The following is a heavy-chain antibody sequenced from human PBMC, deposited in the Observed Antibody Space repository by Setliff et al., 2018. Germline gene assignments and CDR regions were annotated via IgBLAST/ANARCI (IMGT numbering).Heavy chain of an antibody. J-gene: IGHJ4*02. Sequence: ASVKVSCKASGYTFTGYYMHWVRQAPGQGLEWVGWINPNSGGTNYAQKFQGWVTMTRDTSISTAYMEPSRLRSDDTAVYYCARGRDFWSGYLVYWGQGTLVTVS. V-gene: IGHV1-2*04. CDR2: INPNSGGT. D-gene: IGHD3-3*01. CDR1: GYTFTGYY. CDR3: ARGRDFWSGYLVY.